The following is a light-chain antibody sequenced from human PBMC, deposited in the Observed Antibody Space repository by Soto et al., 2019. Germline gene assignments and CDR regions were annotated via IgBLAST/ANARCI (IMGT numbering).Light chain of an antibody. CDR2: DVS. J-gene: IGLJ2*01. Sequence: QSALTQPASVSGSPGQSITISCTGTRSDVGGYNYVSWYKQNPGKAPKLVIYDVSHRPSGVSSRFFGSKSGNTASLTISGLQAEDEADYYCFSYSTSRARIFGGGTKLTVL. V-gene: IGLV2-14*01. CDR1: RSDVGGYNY. CDR3: FSYSTSRARI.